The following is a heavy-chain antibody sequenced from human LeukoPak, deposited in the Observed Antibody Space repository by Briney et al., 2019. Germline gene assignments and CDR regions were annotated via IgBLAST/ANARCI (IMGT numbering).Heavy chain of an antibody. CDR1: GGSISSLY. D-gene: IGHD6-13*01. CDR3: ARHDRQQLVMREYYFDY. V-gene: IGHV4-59*08. Sequence: SETLSLTCTVSGGSISSLYYSWIRQPPGKGLEWIGYIYYSGSTNYNPFLKSRVTISVDTSKNQFSLKLSSVTAADTAVYYCARHDRQQLVMREYYFDYWGQGTLVTVSS. CDR2: IYYSGST. J-gene: IGHJ4*02.